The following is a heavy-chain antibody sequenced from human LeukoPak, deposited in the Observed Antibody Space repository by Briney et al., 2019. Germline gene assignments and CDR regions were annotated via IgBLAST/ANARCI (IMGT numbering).Heavy chain of an antibody. V-gene: IGHV3-66*02. J-gene: IGHJ3*02. CDR3: ARDFDAFDI. CDR1: GFTVSKNY. Sequence: GGSLRLSCTASGFTVSKNYMSWVRQAPGKGLEWVSDIYSGGSTYYADSVKGRFTISRDNSKNTLYLQMNSLRTEDTAVYYCARDFDAFDIWAQGTMVTVSS. CDR2: IYSGGST. D-gene: IGHD3-3*01.